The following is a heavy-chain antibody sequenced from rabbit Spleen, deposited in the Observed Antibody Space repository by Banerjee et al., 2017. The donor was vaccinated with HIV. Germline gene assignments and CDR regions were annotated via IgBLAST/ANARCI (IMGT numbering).Heavy chain of an antibody. D-gene: IGHD2-1*01. J-gene: IGHJ4*01. CDR2: IVPIFGVT. CDR1: GFDFSNYG. CDR3: VRDQAGDADYGPYYLNL. V-gene: IGHV1S7*01. Sequence: EESGGDLVKPGASLKLSCKASGFDFSNYGMSWVRQAPGKGLEWIGYIVPIFGVTYYANWVNGRFTISSHNAQNTLFLQLSSLTAADTATYFCVRDQAGDADYGPYYLNLWGQGTLVTVS.